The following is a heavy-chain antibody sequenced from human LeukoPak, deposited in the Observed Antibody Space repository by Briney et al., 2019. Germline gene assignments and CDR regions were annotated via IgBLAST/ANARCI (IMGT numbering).Heavy chain of an antibody. CDR3: VRGSYYGSGTSYAMFDY. J-gene: IGHJ4*02. Sequence: GGSLKLSCAASGFTLRNYWMHWVRQAPGKGLVWVSRINSDGSSTSYADSVKGRFTISRDNAKNTLYLEMNSLRAEDTAVYYCVRGSYYGSGTSYAMFDYWGQGTLVTVSS. D-gene: IGHD3-10*01. CDR1: GFTLRNYW. CDR2: INSDGSST. V-gene: IGHV3-74*01.